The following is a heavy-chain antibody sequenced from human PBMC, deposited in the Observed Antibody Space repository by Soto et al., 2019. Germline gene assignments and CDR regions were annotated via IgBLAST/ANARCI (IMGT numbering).Heavy chain of an antibody. CDR2: IYSGGST. CDR1: GFTVSSNY. J-gene: IGHJ4*02. D-gene: IGHD6-13*01. Sequence: GGSLRLSCAASGFTVSSNYMSWVRQAPGKGLEWVSVIYSGGSTYYADSVKGRFTISRDNSKNTLYLQMNSLRAEDTAVFYCAREGPRIAAAGMPPYFDYWGQGTLVTVSS. V-gene: IGHV3-66*01. CDR3: AREGPRIAAAGMPPYFDY.